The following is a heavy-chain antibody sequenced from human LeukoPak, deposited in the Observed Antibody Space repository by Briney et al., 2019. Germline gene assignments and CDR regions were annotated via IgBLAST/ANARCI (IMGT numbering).Heavy chain of an antibody. CDR1: GFTFGNYA. J-gene: IGHJ4*02. D-gene: IGHD2-2*01. Sequence: GGSLRLSCAASGFTFGNYAMTWVRQAPGEGLEWVSSISGSGGSPIYADSVKGRFTISRDNSKSTLYLQMNSLRAEDTAIYYCARYCTSTSCAFEYWGQGTLVTVSS. CDR3: ARYCTSTSCAFEY. CDR2: ISGSGGSP. V-gene: IGHV3-23*01.